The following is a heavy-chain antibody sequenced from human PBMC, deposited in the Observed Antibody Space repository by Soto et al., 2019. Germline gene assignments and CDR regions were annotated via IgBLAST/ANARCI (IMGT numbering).Heavy chain of an antibody. V-gene: IGHV1-46*01. CDR2: INPSGGST. Sequence: ASVKVCCKASVYTLTSYYMHWVRQAPGQGLEWMGIINPSGGSTSYAQKFQGRVTMTRDTSTSTVYMELSSLRSEDTAVYYCARGESLDWFDPWGQGTLVTVSS. CDR3: ARGESLDWFDP. J-gene: IGHJ5*02. CDR1: VYTLTSYY.